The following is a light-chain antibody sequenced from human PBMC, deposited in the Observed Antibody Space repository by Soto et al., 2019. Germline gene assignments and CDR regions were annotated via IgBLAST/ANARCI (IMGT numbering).Light chain of an antibody. J-gene: IGLJ1*01. Sequence: QAVVTQEPSLTVSPGGTVSLTGGSSTGAVTSGHYPHWFQQKPGQAPRTLIYDTNIRHSWTPARFSGSLLGGKAALTLSGAQPEDEADYYCLVIYTGVGEVFGAGTKVTVL. CDR3: LVIYTGVGEV. CDR1: TGAVTSGHY. V-gene: IGLV7-46*01. CDR2: DTN.